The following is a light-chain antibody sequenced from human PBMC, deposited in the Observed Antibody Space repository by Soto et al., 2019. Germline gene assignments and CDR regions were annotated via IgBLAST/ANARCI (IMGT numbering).Light chain of an antibody. CDR1: QSISSR. Sequence: DIKMNQSPSTLSASVGDRVTITCRASQSISSRLALYQQKPGKAPKFLVYDASNLESGVPSRFGGSGSGTEFTLTISSLQPDDFATYYCQQYNSYSVTFGQGTKVDIK. CDR2: DAS. V-gene: IGKV1-5*01. J-gene: IGKJ1*01. CDR3: QQYNSYSVT.